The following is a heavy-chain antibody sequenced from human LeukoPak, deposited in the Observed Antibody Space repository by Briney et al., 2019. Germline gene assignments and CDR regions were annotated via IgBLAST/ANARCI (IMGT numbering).Heavy chain of an antibody. Sequence: ASVKVSCKASGYTFTDYYFNWVRQAPGQGLEWMGWINPNIGDTNYAQKFQGRVTMTRDTSISTAYMELSRLRFDDTAVYYCARINSSRWYDFWGQGTLVTVSS. CDR2: INPNIGDT. CDR3: ARINSSRWYDF. V-gene: IGHV1-2*02. J-gene: IGHJ4*02. CDR1: GYTFTDYY. D-gene: IGHD6-13*01.